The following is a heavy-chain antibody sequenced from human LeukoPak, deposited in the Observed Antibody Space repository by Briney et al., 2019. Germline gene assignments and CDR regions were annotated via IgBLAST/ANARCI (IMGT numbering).Heavy chain of an antibody. CDR3: ARDRYYYDSSGYQAPFDY. V-gene: IGHV4-61*02. Sequence: SQTLSLTCTVSGGSISSGSYYWSWIRQPAGKGLEWIGRIYTSGSTNYNPSLKSRVTMSVDTSKNQFSLKLSSVTAADTAVYYCARDRYYYDSSGYQAPFDYWGQGTLVTVSS. CDR1: GGSISSGSYY. J-gene: IGHJ4*02. CDR2: IYTSGST. D-gene: IGHD3-22*01.